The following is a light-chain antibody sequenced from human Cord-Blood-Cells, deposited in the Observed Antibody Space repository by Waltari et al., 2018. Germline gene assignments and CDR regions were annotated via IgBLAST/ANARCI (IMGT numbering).Light chain of an antibody. V-gene: IGLV2-8*01. CDR3: SSYAGSNDGV. J-gene: IGLJ3*02. Sequence: QSALTQPPAASGSPGQSVTISCTGTSSDVGGYNYVSWSQQHPGKAPKLMIYEVSKRPSGVPDRFSGSQSGNTASLTVSGSRAEDEADYYCSSYAGSNDGVFGGGTKLTVL. CDR2: EVS. CDR1: SSDVGGYNY.